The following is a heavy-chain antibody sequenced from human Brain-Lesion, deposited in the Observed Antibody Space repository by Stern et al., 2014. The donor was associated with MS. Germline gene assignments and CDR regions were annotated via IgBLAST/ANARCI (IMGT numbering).Heavy chain of an antibody. J-gene: IGHJ6*02. CDR3: ARGRVVPGFQYYATDV. Sequence: VQLVESGPGLVKPSQTLSLSCTVSGGSISSGGYYWSWIRQPAGKGLEWIGRIFNSGSTSYKPSLQSRVTISIDTPKNQFPRRLNSMTAADTAVYYCARGRVVPGFQYYATDVWGQGTTVIVSS. V-gene: IGHV4-61*02. D-gene: IGHD2-2*01. CDR1: GGSISSGGYY. CDR2: IFNSGST.